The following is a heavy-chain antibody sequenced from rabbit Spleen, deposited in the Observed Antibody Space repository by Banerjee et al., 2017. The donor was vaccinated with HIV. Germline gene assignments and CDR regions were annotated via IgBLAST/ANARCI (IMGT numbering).Heavy chain of an antibody. CDR3: ARDRDTGSNYQGYYFDL. D-gene: IGHD8-1*01. CDR2: IYGGSSGTT. V-gene: IGHV1S45*01. Sequence: QEQLEESGGGLVQPEGSLTLTCTASGFSFSSNYYMCWVRQAPGKGLEWIACIYGGSSGTTWYASWAKGRFTITRSTSLNTVTLQLTSLTAADTATYFCARDRDTGSNYQGYYFDLWGPGTLVTVS. CDR1: GFSFSSNYY. J-gene: IGHJ4*01.